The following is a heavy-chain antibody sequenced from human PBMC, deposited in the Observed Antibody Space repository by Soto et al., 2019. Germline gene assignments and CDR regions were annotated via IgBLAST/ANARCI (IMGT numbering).Heavy chain of an antibody. CDR3: AAGDDIVATILAY. V-gene: IGHV1-58*01. CDR1: GFTFTSSA. Sequence: QMQLVQSGPEVKKPGTSVKVSCKASGFTFTSSAVQWVRQARGQRLEWIGWIVVGSGNTNYAQKFQERVTITRDMSTSTAYMELSSLRSEDTAVYYCAAGDDIVATILAYWGQGTLVTVSS. J-gene: IGHJ4*02. CDR2: IVVGSGNT. D-gene: IGHD5-12*01.